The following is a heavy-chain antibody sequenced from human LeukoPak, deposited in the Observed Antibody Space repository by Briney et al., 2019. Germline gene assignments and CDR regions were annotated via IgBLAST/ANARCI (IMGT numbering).Heavy chain of an antibody. V-gene: IGHV3-11*06. CDR1: GFTFSDYY. CDR2: ISSSSSYT. Sequence: PGGSLRLSCAASGFTFSDYYMSWIRQAPGKGLEWVSYISSSSSYTNYADSVKGRFTISRDNAKNSLYLQMNSLRAEDTAVYYCARGEWELPFDYWGQGTLVTVSS. CDR3: ARGEWELPFDY. D-gene: IGHD1-26*01. J-gene: IGHJ4*02.